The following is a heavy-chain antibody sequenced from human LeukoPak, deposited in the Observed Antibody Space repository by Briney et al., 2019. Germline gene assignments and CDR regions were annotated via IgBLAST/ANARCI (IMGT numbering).Heavy chain of an antibody. J-gene: IGHJ4*02. Sequence: QPGRSLRLSCAASGFTFSSYAMHWVRQAPGKGLEWLAVVSYDGSNKYYANSVKGRFTISRDKSKNTLHLQMNSLRAEDTAIYYCARDTSFAVGATLDFWGQGTLVTVSS. CDR3: ARDTSFAVGATLDF. V-gene: IGHV3-30*04. CDR1: GFTFSSYA. D-gene: IGHD1-26*01. CDR2: VSYDGSNK.